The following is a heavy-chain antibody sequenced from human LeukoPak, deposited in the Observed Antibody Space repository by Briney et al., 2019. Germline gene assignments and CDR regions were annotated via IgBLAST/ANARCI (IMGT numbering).Heavy chain of an antibody. V-gene: IGHV3-53*01. D-gene: IGHD5-18*01. CDR1: GFSVISNY. Sequence: GGSLRVSCAASGFSVISNYMNWVRQSPGKGLELVSVIYRGGSTYYPDSVKGRFTISRDSSTNTLHLEMNSLRAEDTAVYYCARGWIQLWSWDQGTLVTVSS. CDR3: ARGWIQLWS. J-gene: IGHJ4*02. CDR2: IYRGGST.